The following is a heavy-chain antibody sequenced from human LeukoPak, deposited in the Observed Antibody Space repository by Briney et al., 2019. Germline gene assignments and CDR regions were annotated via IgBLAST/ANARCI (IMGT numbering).Heavy chain of an antibody. Sequence: GGSLRLSCAASGFTFSSYAMSWVRQAPGKGLEWVSAISGSGGSTYYADSVKGRFTISRDNSKNTLYLQMNCLRAEETAIYYCAKFSAFTSNWYKTPFDCWGQGTLVTVSS. D-gene: IGHD6-13*01. V-gene: IGHV3-23*01. CDR3: AKFSAFTSNWYKTPFDC. CDR2: ISGSGGST. J-gene: IGHJ4*02. CDR1: GFTFSSYA.